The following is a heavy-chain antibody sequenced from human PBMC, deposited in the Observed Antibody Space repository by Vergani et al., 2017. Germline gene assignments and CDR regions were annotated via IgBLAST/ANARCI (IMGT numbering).Heavy chain of an antibody. CDR3: ARDGWELLDYFYYMDV. J-gene: IGHJ6*03. CDR1: GFTFSNYW. V-gene: IGHV3-74*01. D-gene: IGHD1-26*01. Sequence: VQLVESGGGLVQPGGSLRLSCTASGFTFSNYWMQWVRQAPGKGLMWFSRINSDGASTSYADSVKGRFTISRDNAKNTLYLQMDSLRAEDTAVYYCARDGWELLDYFYYMDVWGKGTTVTVSS. CDR2: INSDGAST.